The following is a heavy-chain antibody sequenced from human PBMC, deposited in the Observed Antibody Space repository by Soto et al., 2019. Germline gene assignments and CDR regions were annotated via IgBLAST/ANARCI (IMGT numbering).Heavy chain of an antibody. D-gene: IGHD5-12*01. Sequence: SETLSLTCTVSGGSISSSSYYWGWIRQPPGKGLEWIGSIYYSGSTYYNPSLKSRVTISVDTSKNQFSLKLSSVTAADTAVYYCASFSGSRTWFDPWGQGTLVTVSS. J-gene: IGHJ5*02. V-gene: IGHV4-39*01. CDR3: ASFSGSRTWFDP. CDR2: IYYSGST. CDR1: GGSISSSSYY.